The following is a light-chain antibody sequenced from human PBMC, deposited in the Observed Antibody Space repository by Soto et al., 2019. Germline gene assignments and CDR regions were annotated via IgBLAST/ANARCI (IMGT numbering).Light chain of an antibody. V-gene: IGKV1-39*01. CDR1: RTFSHH. J-gene: IGKJ2*01. Sequence: DIQMTQSPSSLSASVGESVTTTCRASRTFSHHVNWYQQKPGEAPRLLIYAASSLQGGVPSRFSGSGSGTDFTLTISSLQPEDYATYYCQQSDSTPHTFGQGTKLEVK. CDR2: AAS. CDR3: QQSDSTPHT.